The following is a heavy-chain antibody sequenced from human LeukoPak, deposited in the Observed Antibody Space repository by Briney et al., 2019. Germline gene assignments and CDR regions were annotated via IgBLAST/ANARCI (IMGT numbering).Heavy chain of an antibody. V-gene: IGHV3-21*01. CDR1: PFTFSAYS. Sequence: PGGSLRLSCAATPFTFSAYSMNWVRHAPGKGLEWVSSITSGDFVYFAASLKGRFTISRANAKSSLYLQMNSLRAEDTSVYYCARGGFNMVRGVIIPSNSYYYYMDIWGKGTTVTVSS. CDR2: ITSGDFV. J-gene: IGHJ6*03. D-gene: IGHD3-10*01. CDR3: ARGGFNMVRGVIIPSNSYYYYMDI.